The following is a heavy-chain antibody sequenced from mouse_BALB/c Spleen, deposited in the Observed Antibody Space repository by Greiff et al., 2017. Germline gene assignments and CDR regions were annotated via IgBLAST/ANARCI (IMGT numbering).Heavy chain of an antibody. J-gene: IGHJ1*01. CDR1: GFSLTSYG. CDR3: ARDQSYDGYWYFDV. D-gene: IGHD2-3*01. V-gene: IGHV2-9*02. Sequence: VQLKESGPGLVAPSQSLSITCTVSGFSLTSYGVHWVRQPPGKGLEWLGVIWAGGSTNYNSALMSRLSISKDNSKSQVFLKMNSLQTDDTAMYYCARDQSYDGYWYFDVWGAGTTVTVSS. CDR2: IWAGGST.